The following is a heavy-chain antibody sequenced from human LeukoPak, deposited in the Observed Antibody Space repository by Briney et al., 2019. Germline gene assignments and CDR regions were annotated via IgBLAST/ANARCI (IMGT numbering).Heavy chain of an antibody. J-gene: IGHJ4*02. CDR3: ARADSGWYDFDY. CDR2: IGTAGDP. Sequence: GRSLRLSCAASGFTFSSYDMHWVRQATGKGLEWVSAIGTAGDPYYPGSVKGRFTISRENAKNSLYLQMNSLRAGDTAVYYCARADSGWYDFDYWGQGTLVTVSS. CDR1: GFTFSSYD. D-gene: IGHD6-19*01. V-gene: IGHV3-13*05.